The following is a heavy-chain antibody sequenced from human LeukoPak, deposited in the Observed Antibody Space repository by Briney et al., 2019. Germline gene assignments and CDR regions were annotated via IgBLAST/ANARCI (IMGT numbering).Heavy chain of an antibody. CDR3: ARAGAVHGSKTRGLDH. V-gene: IGHV4-59*01. D-gene: IGHD3-10*01. CDR2: ISDSGST. CDR1: GGSINSYY. Sequence: KPSETLSLTCTVSGGSINSYYWSWIRQPPGKGLEWIGCISDSGSTNYNSSLMSRVTISVDTSKTQFSLKLNSVTAADTAMYYCARAGAVHGSKTRGLDHWGQGTLVTVSS. J-gene: IGHJ4*02.